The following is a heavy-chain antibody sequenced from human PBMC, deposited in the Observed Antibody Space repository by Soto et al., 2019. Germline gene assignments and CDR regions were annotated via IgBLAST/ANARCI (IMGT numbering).Heavy chain of an antibody. CDR3: ASLEYSSY. V-gene: IGHV3-11*01. D-gene: IGHD6-6*01. CDR2: ISSSGSTI. J-gene: IGHJ4*02. CDR1: GFTFSHYY. Sequence: QVQLVATGGGWVQPGGSLSLSCAASGFTFSHYYMSWIRQAPGKGREWVSYISSSGSTIYYAESVKGRLTISRDNAKNALYLPMNSRRAGDTAVYYGASLEYSSYWGQGTLVTVSS.